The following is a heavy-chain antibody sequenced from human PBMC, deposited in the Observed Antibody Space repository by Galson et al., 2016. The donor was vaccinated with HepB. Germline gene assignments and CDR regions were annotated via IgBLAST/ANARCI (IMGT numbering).Heavy chain of an antibody. Sequence: SLRLSCAASGFTFRNYRMNWVRQAPGKGLEWVSSISRGRSYTYYADSLKGRFTISRDNAKNSLYLQMNSLRVEDTAVYYCARYGSSGYSDACDIWGQGTMVTVSS. D-gene: IGHD3-22*01. CDR2: ISRGRSYT. CDR3: ARYGSSGYSDACDI. CDR1: GFTFRNYR. J-gene: IGHJ3*02. V-gene: IGHV3-21*01.